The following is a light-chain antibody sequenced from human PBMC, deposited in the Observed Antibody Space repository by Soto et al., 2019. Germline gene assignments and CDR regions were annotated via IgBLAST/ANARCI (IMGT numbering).Light chain of an antibody. J-gene: IGKJ4*01. CDR3: QQYYSYPLT. V-gene: IGKV1-33*01. CDR2: DAS. CDR1: QDISTY. Sequence: DIQMTQSPSSLSASVGDRVTITCQASQDISTYLNWYQQKPGKAPKLLIYDASNLETGVPSRFSGSGSGTDFTFTISSLQPEDIATYYCQQYYSYPLTFGGGTKVDIK.